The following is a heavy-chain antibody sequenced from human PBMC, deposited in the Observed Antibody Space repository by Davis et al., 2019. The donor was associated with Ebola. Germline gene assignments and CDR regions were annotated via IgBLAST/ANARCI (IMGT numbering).Heavy chain of an antibody. D-gene: IGHD1-26*01. J-gene: IGHJ6*02. CDR1: GYTFTSYG. CDR3: ARGWSGSYYYYGMDV. CDR2: ISAYNGNT. Sequence: AASVKVSCKASGYTFTSYGISWVRQAPGQGLEWMGWISAYNGNTNYAQKLQGRVTMTTDTSTSTAYMELRSLRSDDTAVYYCARGWSGSYYYYGMDVWGQGTTVTVSS. V-gene: IGHV1-18*01.